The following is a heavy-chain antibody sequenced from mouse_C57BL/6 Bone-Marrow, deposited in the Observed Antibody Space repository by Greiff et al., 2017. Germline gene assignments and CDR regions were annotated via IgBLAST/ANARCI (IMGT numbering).Heavy chain of an antibody. CDR2: IDPENGDT. Sequence: EVQGVESGAELVRPGASVKLSCTASGFNIKDDYMHWVKQRPEQGLEWIGWIDPENGDTEYASKFQGKATITADTSSNTAYLQLSSLTSEDTAVYYCTSLFITTVVFDYWGQGTTLTVSS. CDR1: GFNIKDDY. CDR3: TSLFITTVVFDY. D-gene: IGHD1-1*01. V-gene: IGHV14-4*01. J-gene: IGHJ2*01.